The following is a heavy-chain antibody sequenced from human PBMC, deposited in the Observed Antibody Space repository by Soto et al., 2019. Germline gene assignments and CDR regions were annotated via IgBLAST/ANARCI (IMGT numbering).Heavy chain of an antibody. CDR2: INHSGST. CDR1: GGSFSGYY. V-gene: IGHV4-34*01. Sequence: QVQLQQWGAGLLKPSETLSLTCAVYGGSFSGYYWSWIRQPPGKGLEWIGEINHSGSTNYNPSLKSRVTISVDTSKNQFSLKLSSVTAADTAVYYCARVGIAAANDYWGQGTLVTVSS. CDR3: ARVGIAAANDY. D-gene: IGHD6-13*01. J-gene: IGHJ4*02.